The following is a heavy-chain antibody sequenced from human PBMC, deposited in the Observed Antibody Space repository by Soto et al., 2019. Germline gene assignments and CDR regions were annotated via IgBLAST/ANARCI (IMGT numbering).Heavy chain of an antibody. V-gene: IGHV1-69*13. CDR2: IIPIFGTA. CDR1: GGTFSSYA. J-gene: IGHJ6*02. CDR3: ARSRCSSTSCYHYYYYGMDV. D-gene: IGHD2-2*01. Sequence: GASVKVSCKASGGTFSSYAISWVRQAPGQGLEWMGGIIPIFGTANYAQKFQGRVTITADESTSTAYMELGSLRSEDTAVYYCARSRCSSTSCYHYYYYGMDVWGQGTTVTVSS.